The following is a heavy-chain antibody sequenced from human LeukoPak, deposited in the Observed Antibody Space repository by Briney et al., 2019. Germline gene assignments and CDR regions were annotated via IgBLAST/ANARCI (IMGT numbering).Heavy chain of an antibody. CDR1: GYTFTGYY. V-gene: IGHV1-2*02. Sequence: GASVKVSCKASGYTFTGYYMHWVRQAPGQGLEWMGWINPNSGGTNYAQKFQERVTITRDMSTSTAYTELSSLRSEDTAVYYCAILVGATGQVDYWGQGTLVTVSS. D-gene: IGHD1-26*01. J-gene: IGHJ4*02. CDR3: AILVGATGQVDY. CDR2: INPNSGGT.